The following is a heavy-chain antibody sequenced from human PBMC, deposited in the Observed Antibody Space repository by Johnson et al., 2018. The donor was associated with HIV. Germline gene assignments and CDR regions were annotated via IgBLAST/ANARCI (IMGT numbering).Heavy chain of an antibody. Sequence: VQLVESGGGVVQPGRSLRLSCAASGFTFSNAWMSWVRQAPGKGLEWVGRIKSKTDGGTTDYAAPVKGRFTISRDDSKNTLYLQMNSLKTEDTAVYYCTTGIMWYGAITFDIWGQGTIVTVSS. J-gene: IGHJ3*02. CDR3: TTGIMWYGAITFDI. CDR2: IKSKTDGGTT. V-gene: IGHV3-15*01. CDR1: GFTFSNAW. D-gene: IGHD3-10*01.